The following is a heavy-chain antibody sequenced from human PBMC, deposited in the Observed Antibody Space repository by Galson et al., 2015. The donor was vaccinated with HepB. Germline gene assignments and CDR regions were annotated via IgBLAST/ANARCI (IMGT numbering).Heavy chain of an antibody. CDR3: ARHSRTSSYFTGGGLDS. J-gene: IGHJ4*02. D-gene: IGHD2-2*01. Sequence: QSGAEVKKPGEPLRISCKGSGYMFTDYWISWVRQKPGKGLEWMERIDPSDSYTNYRPSFQCYVTISVDKSINTAYLQWSSLKASDTAIYCCARHSRTSSYFTGGGLDSWGQGTLVTVSS. CDR2: IDPSDSYT. V-gene: IGHV5-10-1*01. CDR1: GYMFTDYW.